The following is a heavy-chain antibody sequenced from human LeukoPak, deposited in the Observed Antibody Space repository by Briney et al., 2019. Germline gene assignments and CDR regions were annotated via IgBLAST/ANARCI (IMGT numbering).Heavy chain of an antibody. D-gene: IGHD3-3*01. CDR2: IKQDGSEK. CDR3: ARDYYDYWSGYSGHFDY. CDR1: GFTFSSYA. Sequence: GGSLRLSCAASGFTFSSYAMSWVRQAPGKGLEWVANIKQDGSEKYYVDSVKGRFTISRDNAKNSLYLQMNSLRAEDTAVYYCARDYYDYWSGYSGHFDYWGQGTLVTVSS. V-gene: IGHV3-7*01. J-gene: IGHJ4*02.